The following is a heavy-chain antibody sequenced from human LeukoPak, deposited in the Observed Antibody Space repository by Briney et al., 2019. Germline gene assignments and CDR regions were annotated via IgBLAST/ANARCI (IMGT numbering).Heavy chain of an antibody. J-gene: IGHJ5*02. D-gene: IGHD6-13*01. CDR3: ARDMGSSSWYFRFDP. CDR1: GFTFSGYG. CDR2: IWYDGSNK. V-gene: IGHV3-33*01. Sequence: GGSLRLSCAASGFTFSGYGMHWVRQAPGKGLEWVAVIWYDGSNKYYVDSVRGRFTISRDNSKNTLFLQMNSLRAEDTAVYYCARDMGSSSWYFRFDPWGQGTLVTVSS.